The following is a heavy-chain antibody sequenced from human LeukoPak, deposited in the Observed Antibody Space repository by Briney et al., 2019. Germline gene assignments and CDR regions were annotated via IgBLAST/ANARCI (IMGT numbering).Heavy chain of an antibody. CDR2: IYYSGST. Sequence: PSETLSLTCTVPGGSISSYYWSWIRQPPGKGLEWIGYIYYSGSTNYNPSLKSRVTISVDTSKNQFSLKLSSVTAADTAVYYCADSSGWPYYFDYWGQGTLVTVSS. D-gene: IGHD6-19*01. CDR1: GGSISSYY. J-gene: IGHJ4*02. CDR3: ADSSGWPYYFDY. V-gene: IGHV4-59*08.